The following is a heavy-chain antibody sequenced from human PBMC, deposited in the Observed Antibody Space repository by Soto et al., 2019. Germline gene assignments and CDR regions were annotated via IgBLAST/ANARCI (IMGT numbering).Heavy chain of an antibody. J-gene: IGHJ4*02. CDR3: ARKVYYGSGIYHFDY. CDR2: INAANGDT. V-gene: IGHV1-3*01. CDR1: GYTFSTYP. Sequence: GASVKVSCKASGYTFSTYPIHWVRQAPGQSLEWMGWINAANGDTGYSQKFQGRVTITRDTSASTAYMELSSLRSEDTAVYYCARKVYYGSGIYHFDYWGQGTLVTVSS. D-gene: IGHD3-10*01.